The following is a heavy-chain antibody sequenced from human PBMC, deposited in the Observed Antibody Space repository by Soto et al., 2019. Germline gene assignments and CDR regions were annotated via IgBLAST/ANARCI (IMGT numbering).Heavy chain of an antibody. Sequence: ASVKVSCKTSGYTFTEFDINWVRQAPGQGLEWMGWMNTNTGNTGYAQKFQGRVTMTRDTSISTAYMELRRLRSEDTAVYYCARVLRFFGGNAGYWGQGTLVTVSS. CDR1: GYTFTEFD. J-gene: IGHJ4*02. V-gene: IGHV1-8*01. CDR3: ARVLRFFGGNAGY. D-gene: IGHD3-3*01. CDR2: MNTNTGNT.